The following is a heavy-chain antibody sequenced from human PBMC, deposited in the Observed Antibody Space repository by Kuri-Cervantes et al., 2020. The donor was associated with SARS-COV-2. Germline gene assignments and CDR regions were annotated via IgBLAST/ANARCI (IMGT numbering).Heavy chain of an antibody. CDR3: ARRGGYLPPDAFDI. D-gene: IGHD3-16*02. J-gene: IGHJ3*02. Sequence: GESLKISCAASGFTFSSYGMNWVRQAPGKGLEWVSYISSSSSTIYYADSVKGRFTISRDNAKNSLYVQMNSLRAEDTAVYYCARRGGYLPPDAFDIWGQGTMVTVSS. CDR1: GFTFSSYG. CDR2: ISSSSSTI. V-gene: IGHV3-48*01.